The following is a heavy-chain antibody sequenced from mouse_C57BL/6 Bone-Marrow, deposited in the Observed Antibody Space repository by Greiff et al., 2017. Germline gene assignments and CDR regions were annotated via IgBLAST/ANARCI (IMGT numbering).Heavy chain of an antibody. CDR2: IRNKANGYTT. J-gene: IGHJ3*01. V-gene: IGHV7-3*01. CDR1: GFTFTDYY. Sequence: EVKLVESGGGLVQPGGSLSLSCAASGFTFTDYYMSWVRQPPGKALEWLGFIRNKANGYTTEYSASVKGRFTISRDNSQSILYLQMNALRAEDSATYYCARSNWGPFAYWGQGTLVTVSA. CDR3: ARSNWGPFAY. D-gene: IGHD4-1*01.